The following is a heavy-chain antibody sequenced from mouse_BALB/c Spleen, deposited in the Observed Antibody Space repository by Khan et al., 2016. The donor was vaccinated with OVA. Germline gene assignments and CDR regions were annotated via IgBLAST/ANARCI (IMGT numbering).Heavy chain of an antibody. V-gene: IGHV2-6-7*01. CDR1: GFSLTGYG. D-gene: IGHD2-10*01. J-gene: IGHJ4*01. CDR3: ARGPYFGNYFAMDY. Sequence: QVQLKESGPGLVAPSQSLSITCTVSGFSLTGYGVNWVRQPPGKGLEWLGVIWGDGITDYNSDLKYRMSTSKENSKSQVFLKMNSLQTDDTARYYCARGPYFGNYFAMDYWGQGTSVTVSA. CDR2: IWGDGIT.